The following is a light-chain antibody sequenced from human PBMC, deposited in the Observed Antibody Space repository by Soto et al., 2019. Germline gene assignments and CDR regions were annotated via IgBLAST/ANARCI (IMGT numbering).Light chain of an antibody. V-gene: IGKV1-39*01. CDR2: TAS. J-gene: IGKJ1*01. Sequence: DIQMTQSPSSLSASVGDRVTITCRASQSIASHLNWYQQKPGKAPKRLIYTASILERGVPSRFSGSGSGTDFTLTISNLQPDDFATYYCQQGYTTGSFGQGTRVDIK. CDR1: QSIASH. CDR3: QQGYTTGS.